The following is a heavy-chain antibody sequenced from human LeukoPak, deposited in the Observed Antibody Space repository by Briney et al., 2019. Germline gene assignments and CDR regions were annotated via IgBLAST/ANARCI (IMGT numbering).Heavy chain of an antibody. Sequence: ASVKVSCKASGYTFASYAMNWVRQAPGQGLEWMGWINTNTGNPTYAQGFTGRFVFSLDTAVSTAYLQISSLKAEDTAVYYCAREKAAPGVFPPVDYWGQGTLVTVSS. CDR1: GYTFASYA. CDR3: AREKAAPGVFPPVDY. J-gene: IGHJ4*02. D-gene: IGHD6-13*01. CDR2: INTNTGNP. V-gene: IGHV7-4-1*02.